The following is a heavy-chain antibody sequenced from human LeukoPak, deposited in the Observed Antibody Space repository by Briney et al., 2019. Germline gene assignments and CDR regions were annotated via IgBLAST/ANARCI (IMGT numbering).Heavy chain of an antibody. Sequence: GGSLRLSCGACGFPFISYWIHWVRRAPGKGLVWVSRINSDGSSTSYADSVEGRFTISRDNAKNTLYLQINSLRAEDTAVYYCAGGWDYFDYWGQGTLVTVSS. CDR1: GFPFISYW. V-gene: IGHV3-74*01. CDR3: AGGWDYFDY. D-gene: IGHD1-26*01. J-gene: IGHJ4*02. CDR2: INSDGSST.